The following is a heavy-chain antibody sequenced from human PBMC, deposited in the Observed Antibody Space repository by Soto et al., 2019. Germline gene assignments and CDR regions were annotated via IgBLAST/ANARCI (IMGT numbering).Heavy chain of an antibody. V-gene: IGHV4-30-4*01. Sequence: SETLSLTCTVSGGSISSGDYYWSWIRQPPGKGLEWIGYIYYSGSTYYNPSLKSRVTISVDTSKNQFSLKLSSVTAADTAVYYCARWYRDYEYYFDYWGQATLVTVSS. CDR2: IYYSGST. J-gene: IGHJ4*02. D-gene: IGHD4-17*01. CDR1: GGSISSGDYY. CDR3: ARWYRDYEYYFDY.